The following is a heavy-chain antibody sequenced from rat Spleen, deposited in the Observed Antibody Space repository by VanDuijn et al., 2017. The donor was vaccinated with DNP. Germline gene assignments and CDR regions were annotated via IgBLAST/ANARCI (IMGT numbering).Heavy chain of an antibody. Sequence: EVQLVQSGGGLVQPGRSLELSCAASGFTFSNYFMAWVRQAPTKGLEWVASITTAGGNTYYRDSVKGRFTISRDNTKSTLYLQMDSLRSEETATYYCARQGNNFGYFDFWGPGTMVTVSS. V-gene: IGHV5S11*01. J-gene: IGHJ1*01. CDR1: GFTFSNYF. D-gene: IGHD1-10*01. CDR3: ARQGNNFGYFDF. CDR2: ITTAGGNT.